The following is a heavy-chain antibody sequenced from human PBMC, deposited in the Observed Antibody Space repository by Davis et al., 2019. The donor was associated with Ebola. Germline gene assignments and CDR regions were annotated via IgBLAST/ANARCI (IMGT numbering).Heavy chain of an antibody. V-gene: IGHV3-23*01. Sequence: PGGSLRLSCAASGFTFSSYAMSWVRQAPGKGLEWVSAISGSGGSTYYADSVKGRFTISRDNSKNTLYLQMNSLRAEDTAVYYCARGEEQLLFLGGYYYGMDVWGQGTTVTVSS. CDR3: ARGEEQLLFLGGYYYGMDV. J-gene: IGHJ6*02. CDR2: ISGSGGST. D-gene: IGHD2-2*01. CDR1: GFTFSSYA.